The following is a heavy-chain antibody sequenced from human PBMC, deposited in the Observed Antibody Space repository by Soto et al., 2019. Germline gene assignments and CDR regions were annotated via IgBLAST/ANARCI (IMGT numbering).Heavy chain of an antibody. V-gene: IGHV3-30*18. D-gene: IGHD6-13*01. CDR2: ISYDVSNK. J-gene: IGHJ5*02. CDR3: AKDGRGPYSSSWYDWFDP. Sequence: QVQLVESGGGVVQPGRSLRLSCAASGFTFSRYGMHWFRQGPGKGLEWVAVISYDVSNKYYADSVKGRFPISRDNSKKTLYLQMNSLRAEDTAGYYCAKDGRGPYSSSWYDWFDPWGQGTLVTVSS. CDR1: GFTFSRYG.